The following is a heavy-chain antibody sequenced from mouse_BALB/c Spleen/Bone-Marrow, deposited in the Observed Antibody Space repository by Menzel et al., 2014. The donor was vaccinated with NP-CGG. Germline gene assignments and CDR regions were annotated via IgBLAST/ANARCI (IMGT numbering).Heavy chain of an antibody. V-gene: IGHV1S135*01. CDR3: ARSDGINFAMDF. CDR2: INPYYGST. Sequence: EVQLQQSGPELEKPGASVKISCKTSGYSFTGYNMNWVTQRNGKSLERIGNINPYYGSTGYNQRFKGKATLTVDKSSSTAFMQLKGLTSEDSAVYYCARSDGINFAMDFWGQGTSVTVSS. J-gene: IGHJ4*01. D-gene: IGHD2-1*01. CDR1: GYSFTGYN.